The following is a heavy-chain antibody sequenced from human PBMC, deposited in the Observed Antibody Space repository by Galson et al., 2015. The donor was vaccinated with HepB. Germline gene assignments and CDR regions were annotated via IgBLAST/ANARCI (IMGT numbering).Heavy chain of an antibody. V-gene: IGHV3-23*01. D-gene: IGHD6-19*01. J-gene: IGHJ6*03. CDR1: GFSFSAYA. CDR2: ISGDSATT. CDR3: VKRAETSYMDV. Sequence: LSCAASGFSFSAYAMRWVRQAPGKGMEWVSGISGDSATTYYADSVKGRFTISRDNSKNTLYLQMNSLRVEDTAIYYCVKRAETSYMDVWGKGTTVTVSS.